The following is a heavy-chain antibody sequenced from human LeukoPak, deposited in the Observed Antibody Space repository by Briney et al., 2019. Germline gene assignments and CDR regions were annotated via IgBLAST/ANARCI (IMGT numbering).Heavy chain of an antibody. V-gene: IGHV1-2*02. CDR1: GYSFNTYY. J-gene: IGHJ4*02. Sequence: ASVKVSCKASGYSFNTYYMNWVRQAPGQGLEWLGWINPNSGGTNYAQKFQGRVTMTRDTSISTAYMELSSLRSEDTAVYYCAAGGALLWFGELSRWGQGTLVTVSS. CDR3: AAGGALLWFGELSR. D-gene: IGHD3-10*01. CDR2: INPNSGGT.